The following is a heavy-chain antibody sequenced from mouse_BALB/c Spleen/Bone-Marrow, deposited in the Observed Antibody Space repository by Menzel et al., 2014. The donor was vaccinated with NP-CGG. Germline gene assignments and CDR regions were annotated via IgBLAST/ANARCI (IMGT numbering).Heavy chain of an antibody. V-gene: IGHV4-1*02. J-gene: IGHJ3*01. Sequence: EVKLMESGGGLAQPGGSLKLSCAASGFDFSRYWMTWVRQAPGKGLEWIGEINPDSSTINYTPSLKDKFIISRDNAKNTLYLQTNKVRSEDTALYYCAKNYYYGYVAYWGQGTLVTVSA. D-gene: IGHD1-2*01. CDR3: AKNYYYGYVAY. CDR2: INPDSSTI. CDR1: GFDFSRYW.